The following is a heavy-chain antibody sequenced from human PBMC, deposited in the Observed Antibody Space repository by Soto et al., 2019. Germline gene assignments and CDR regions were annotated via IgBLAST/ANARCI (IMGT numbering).Heavy chain of an antibody. Sequence: NPSETLSLTCTVSGGAVSSGTYYWSWIRQPPGKGLEWIGHIYFTGSTNYNPSLKSRVTMSLDTSRNQFSLKLSSMTAADTAVYYCTRGPPRVQWFDPWGLGTLVTVSS. CDR3: TRGPPRVQWFDP. CDR1: GGAVSSGTYY. CDR2: IYFTGST. V-gene: IGHV4-61*01. J-gene: IGHJ5*02.